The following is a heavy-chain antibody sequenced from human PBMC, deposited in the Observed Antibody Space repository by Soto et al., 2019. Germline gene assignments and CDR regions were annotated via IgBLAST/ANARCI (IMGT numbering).Heavy chain of an antibody. CDR3: AKDIAAAGTKYFDY. D-gene: IGHD6-13*01. CDR2: ISWNSGSI. V-gene: IGHV3-9*01. CDR1: GFTFDDYA. Sequence: DVQLVESGGGLVQPGRSLRLSCAASGFTFDDYAMHWVRQAPGKGLEWVSGISWNSGSIGYADSVKGRFTISRDNAKNSLYLQMNSLRAEDTALYYCAKDIAAAGTKYFDYWGQGTLVTVSS. J-gene: IGHJ4*02.